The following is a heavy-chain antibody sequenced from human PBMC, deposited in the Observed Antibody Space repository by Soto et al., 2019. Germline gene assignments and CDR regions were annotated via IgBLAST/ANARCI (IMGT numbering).Heavy chain of an antibody. CDR3: AKDFRPHSWYFDY. J-gene: IGHJ4*02. D-gene: IGHD2-15*01. CDR1: GFTFSSYG. CDR2: ISYDGSNK. V-gene: IGHV3-30*18. Sequence: GGSLRLSCAASGFTFSSYGMHWVRQAPGKGLEWVAVISYDGSNKYYADSVKGRFTISRDNSKNTLYLQMNSLRAEDTAVYYCAKDFRPHSWYFDYWGQGTLVTVSS.